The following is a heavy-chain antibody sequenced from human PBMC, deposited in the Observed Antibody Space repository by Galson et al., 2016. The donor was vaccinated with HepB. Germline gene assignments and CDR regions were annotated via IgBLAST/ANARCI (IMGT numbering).Heavy chain of an antibody. Sequence: SLRLSCAGSGFTFGDYAMGWFRQAPGKGLEWVSVMRAKTYSGTTEVAASVKGRFIISRDDSKSIAYLQMNSLKTEDTAVYYCTRNSGGNSRGPTYWGQGTLVTVSS. CDR2: MRAKTYSGTT. D-gene: IGHD4-23*01. V-gene: IGHV3-49*03. J-gene: IGHJ4*02. CDR1: GFTFGDYA. CDR3: TRNSGGNSRGPTY.